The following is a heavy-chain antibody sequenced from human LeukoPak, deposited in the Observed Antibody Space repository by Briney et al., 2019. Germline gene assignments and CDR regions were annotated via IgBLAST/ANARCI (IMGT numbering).Heavy chain of an antibody. CDR1: GFTFSSYG. J-gene: IGHJ5*02. CDR3: ARDRVPDNWFDP. Sequence: GRSLRLSCAASGFTFSSYGMHWVRQAPGKGLEWVAVIWYDGSNKYYADSVKGRFTISRDNSKNTLCLQMNSLRAEDTAVYYCARDRVPDNWFDPWGQGTLVTVSS. CDR2: IWYDGSNK. D-gene: IGHD1-1*01. V-gene: IGHV3-33*01.